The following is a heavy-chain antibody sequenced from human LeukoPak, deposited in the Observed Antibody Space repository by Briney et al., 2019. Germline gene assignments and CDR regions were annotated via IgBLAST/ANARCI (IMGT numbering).Heavy chain of an antibody. J-gene: IGHJ4*02. CDR3: ARIVSYYYDSSGYQDFDY. Sequence: GGSLRLSCAASGFTFSSYAMHWVRQAPGQGLEWVAVISYDGSNKYYADSVKGRFTISRDNSKNTLYLQMNSLRAEDTAVYYCARIVSYYYDSSGYQDFDYWGQGTLVTVSS. D-gene: IGHD3-22*01. CDR2: ISYDGSNK. V-gene: IGHV3-30-3*01. CDR1: GFTFSSYA.